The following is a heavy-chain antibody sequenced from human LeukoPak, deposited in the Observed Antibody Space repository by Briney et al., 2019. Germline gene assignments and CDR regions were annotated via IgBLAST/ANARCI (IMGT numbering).Heavy chain of an antibody. V-gene: IGHV1-46*01. J-gene: IGHJ4*02. D-gene: IGHD3-3*01. CDR3: ARGSSPYFGVVNGNDY. Sequence: ASVTVSCKASGYTFTSYYMHWVRQAPGQGLEWMGIINPSGGSTSYAQKFQGSVTMTRDMSTSTVYMELSSLRSEDTAVYYCARGSSPYFGVVNGNDYWGQGTLVTVSS. CDR2: INPSGGST. CDR1: GYTFTSYY.